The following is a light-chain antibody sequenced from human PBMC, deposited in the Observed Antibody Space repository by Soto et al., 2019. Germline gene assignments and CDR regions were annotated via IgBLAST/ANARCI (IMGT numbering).Light chain of an antibody. CDR2: GAS. V-gene: IGKV3-20*01. J-gene: IGKJ4*01. CDR3: RQYGSAPLT. Sequence: EIVLSQSPGTLSLSPGEGATLSCRASQSVSSNFLAWYQRKPGQAPRLLMYGASSRATGIPDRFSGSGSGIGCPRTISTLEHEDFAVYYCRQYGSAPLTFGGGTKMEIK. CDR1: QSVSSNF.